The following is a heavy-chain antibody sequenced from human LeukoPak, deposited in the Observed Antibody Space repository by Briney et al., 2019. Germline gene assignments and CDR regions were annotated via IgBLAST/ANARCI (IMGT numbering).Heavy chain of an antibody. V-gene: IGHV1-18*01. J-gene: IGHJ6*03. D-gene: IGHD4-11*01. CDR1: GYTFTSYG. CDR2: ISAYNGNT. CDR3: ARVGYSNYYYYYMDV. Sequence: ASVKDSCKASGYTFTSYGISWVRQAPGQGLEWMGWISAYNGNTNYAQKLQGRVTMTTDTSTSTAYMELRSLRSDDTAVYYCARVGYSNYYYYYMDVWGKGTTVTVSS.